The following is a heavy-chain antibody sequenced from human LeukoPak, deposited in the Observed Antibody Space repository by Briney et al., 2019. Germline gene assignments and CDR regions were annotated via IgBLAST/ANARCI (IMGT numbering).Heavy chain of an antibody. V-gene: IGHV1-18*01. CDR1: GYSFATYA. CDR3: ARVGATYGDPLEYDY. J-gene: IGHJ4*02. Sequence: ASVKVSCKASGYSFATYAITWVRQAPGLGLEWMGWISGYNGKTNYAPKLQGRLTMTTDTSTSTPYMELRSLRSDDTAMYYCARVGATYGDPLEYDYWGQGTLVTVSS. D-gene: IGHD1-26*01. CDR2: ISGYNGKT.